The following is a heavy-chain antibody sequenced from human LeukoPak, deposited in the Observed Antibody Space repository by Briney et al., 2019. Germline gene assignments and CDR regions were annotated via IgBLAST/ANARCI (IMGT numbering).Heavy chain of an antibody. CDR3: ARDGRSGYYWNYFDY. CDR2: ISSSGGTI. Sequence: GGSLRLSCAASGFTFSDYYMSWIRQAPGKGLEWVSYISSSGGTIYYADSVKGRFTISRDNAKNSLYLQMNSLRAEDTAVYYRARDGRSGYYWNYFDYWGQGTLVTVSS. D-gene: IGHD3-22*01. J-gene: IGHJ4*02. V-gene: IGHV3-11*01. CDR1: GFTFSDYY.